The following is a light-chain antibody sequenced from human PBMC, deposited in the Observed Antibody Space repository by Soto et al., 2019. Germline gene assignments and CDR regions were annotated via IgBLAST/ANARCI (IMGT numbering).Light chain of an antibody. V-gene: IGKV1-8*01. CDR2: AAS. CDR3: QHYNSYSEA. J-gene: IGKJ1*01. CDR1: QGISSW. Sequence: AIRMTQSPSSFSASTGDRVTITCRASQGISSWLAWYQQKPGKAPKLLIYAASGLQSGVPSRFSGSGSGTEFTLTISSLQPDDFATYYCQHYNSYSEAFGQGTKVDIK.